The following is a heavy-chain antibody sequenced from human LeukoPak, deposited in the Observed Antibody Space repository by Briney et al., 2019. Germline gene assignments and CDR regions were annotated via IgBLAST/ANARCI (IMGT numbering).Heavy chain of an antibody. CDR2: ISAYNGNT. CDR1: GYTFTSYG. J-gene: IGHJ4*02. V-gene: IGHV1-18*01. D-gene: IGHD3-3*01. CDR3: ASRSSIWSGYQDTLYYFDS. Sequence: ASVKVSCKASGYTFTSYGISWVRQAPGQGLEWMGWISAYNGNTNYAQKLQGRVTMTTDTSTSTAYMELRSLRSDDPAVYYCASRSSIWSGYQDTLYYFDSWGQGTLVTVSS.